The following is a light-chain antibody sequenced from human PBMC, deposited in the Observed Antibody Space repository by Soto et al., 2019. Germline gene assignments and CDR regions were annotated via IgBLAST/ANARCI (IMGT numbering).Light chain of an antibody. V-gene: IGKV3-20*01. J-gene: IGKJ1*01. Sequence: FVLTQSPVTLSLSPGEGATLSCRARQSVGSTSFAWYQQKPGQAPRLLFYDTASRTTGIPARFSGSGSGTDFTLTISRLEPEDFAVYCCQQCGVSPWTFGQGTEVEI. CDR1: QSVGSTS. CDR3: QQCGVSPWT. CDR2: DTA.